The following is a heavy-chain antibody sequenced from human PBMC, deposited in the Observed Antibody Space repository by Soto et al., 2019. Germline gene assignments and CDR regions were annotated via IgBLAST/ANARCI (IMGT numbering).Heavy chain of an antibody. CDR2: ISSSSSYI. V-gene: IGHV3-21*01. D-gene: IGHD3-10*01. Sequence: GGALRLFCAASGFTFSSYSMNWVRQAPGKGLEWVSSISSSSSYIYYADSVKGRFTISRDNAKNSLYLQMNSLRAEDTAVYYCARDHGGSGSYSPLYYYGMDVWGQGTTVTVSS. CDR1: GFTFSSYS. J-gene: IGHJ6*02. CDR3: ARDHGGSGSYSPLYYYGMDV.